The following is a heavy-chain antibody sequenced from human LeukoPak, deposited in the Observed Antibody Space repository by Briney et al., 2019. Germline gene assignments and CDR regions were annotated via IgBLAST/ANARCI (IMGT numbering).Heavy chain of an antibody. Sequence: GSLRLSCAASGFTFTTYAMSWVRQAPGKGLEWVSAISGSGGSTFYADSVKGRFTISRDNSKNTLYLQMNSLRAEDTAVYYCAKDTPDDIAVAAPYFDYWGQGTLVTVSS. V-gene: IGHV3-23*01. CDR1: GFTFTTYA. D-gene: IGHD6-19*01. CDR3: AKDTPDDIAVAAPYFDY. J-gene: IGHJ4*02. CDR2: ISGSGGST.